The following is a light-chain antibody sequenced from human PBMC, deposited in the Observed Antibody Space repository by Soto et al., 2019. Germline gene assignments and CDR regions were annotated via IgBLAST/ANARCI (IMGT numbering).Light chain of an antibody. CDR1: SSNIGAGYD. CDR2: GNS. CDR3: QSYDSSLSGFYV. Sequence: QSALTQPPSVSGAPGQRVTISCTGSSSNIGAGYDVHWYQQLPGTAPKLLIYGNSNRPSGVPDRFSGSKSGNSASLAITGLQAEDEADYYCQSYDSSLSGFYVFGTGTKVTVL. V-gene: IGLV1-40*01. J-gene: IGLJ1*01.